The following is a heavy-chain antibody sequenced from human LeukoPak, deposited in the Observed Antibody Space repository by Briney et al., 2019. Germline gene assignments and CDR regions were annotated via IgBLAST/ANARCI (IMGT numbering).Heavy chain of an antibody. CDR1: GFTFSSFG. CDR3: ARGLDYDILTF. CDR2: ITYDGSKK. D-gene: IGHD3-9*01. V-gene: IGHV3-30-3*01. Sequence: HPGGSLRLSCAASGFTFSSFGMHWARQAPGKGLEWVAVITYDGSKKYYADSVKGRFTISRDNSKNTLYLQMDSLRTEDTAVYYCARGLDYDILTFWGQGTLVTVSS. J-gene: IGHJ4*02.